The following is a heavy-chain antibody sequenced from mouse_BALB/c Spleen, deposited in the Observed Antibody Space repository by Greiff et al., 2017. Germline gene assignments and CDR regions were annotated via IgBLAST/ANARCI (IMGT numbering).Heavy chain of an antibody. V-gene: IGHV5-12-1*01. CDR2: ISSGGGST. J-gene: IGHJ4*01. Sequence: EVMLVESGGGLVKPGGSLKLSCAASGFAFSSYDMSWVRQTPEKRLEWVAYISSGGGSTYYPDTVKGRFTISRDNAKNTLYLQMSSLKSEDTAMYYCARHGYYGSSYAMDYWGQGTSVTVSS. CDR3: ARHGYYGSSYAMDY. D-gene: IGHD1-1*01. CDR1: GFAFSSYD.